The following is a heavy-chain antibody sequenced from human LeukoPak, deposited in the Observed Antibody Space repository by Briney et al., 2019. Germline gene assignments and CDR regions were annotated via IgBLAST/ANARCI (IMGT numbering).Heavy chain of an antibody. V-gene: IGHV4-59*12. CDR1: GGSISSYY. Sequence: SETLSLTCTVSGGSISSYYWSWIRQPPGKGLEWIGYIYYSGSTNYNPSLKSRVTISVDTSKNQFSLKLSSVTAADTAVYYCARAHSIASYYYGVDVWGQGTTVTVSS. D-gene: IGHD2/OR15-2a*01. J-gene: IGHJ6*02. CDR2: IYYSGST. CDR3: ARAHSIASYYYGVDV.